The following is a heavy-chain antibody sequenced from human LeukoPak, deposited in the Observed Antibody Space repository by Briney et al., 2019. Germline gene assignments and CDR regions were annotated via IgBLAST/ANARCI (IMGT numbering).Heavy chain of an antibody. J-gene: IGHJ3*01. D-gene: IGHD6-13*01. CDR3: ARSRVAAGRPED. Sequence: PSETPSLTCTVSGGSISSYYWSWIRQPPGKGLEWIGYIYYSGSTNYNPSLKSRVTISVDTSKNQFSLKLSSVTAADTAVYYCARSRVAAGRPEDWGQGTMVTVSS. CDR1: GGSISSYY. V-gene: IGHV4-59*08. CDR2: IYYSGST.